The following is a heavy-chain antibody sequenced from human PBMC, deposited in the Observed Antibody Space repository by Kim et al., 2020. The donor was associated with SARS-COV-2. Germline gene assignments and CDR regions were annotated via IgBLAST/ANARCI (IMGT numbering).Heavy chain of an antibody. V-gene: IGHV3-30-3*01. Sequence: GGSLRLSCAASGFTFSSYPMHWVRQAPGKGLEWVAVTSHDESNKYYADSVRGRFTISKDNSKNTLYLQMDSLRDDDTAVYYCARDEPGGIDYWGQGTLVTVSS. CDR2: TSHDESNK. CDR3: ARDEPGGIDY. CDR1: GFTFSSYP. J-gene: IGHJ4*02.